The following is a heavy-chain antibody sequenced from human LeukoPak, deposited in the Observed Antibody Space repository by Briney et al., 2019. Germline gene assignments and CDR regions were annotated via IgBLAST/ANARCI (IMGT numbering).Heavy chain of an antibody. D-gene: IGHD3-3*01. CDR2: IYYSGST. J-gene: IGHJ3*02. V-gene: IGHV4-59*01. CDR1: GGSISSYY. CDR3: ARDPADKIRFGVNDAFDI. Sequence: SETLSLTCTVSGGSISSYYWSWIRQPPGKGLGWIGYIYYSGSTNYNPSLKSRVTISVDTSKNQFSLKLSSVTAADTAVYYCARDPADKIRFGVNDAFDIWGQGTMVTVSS.